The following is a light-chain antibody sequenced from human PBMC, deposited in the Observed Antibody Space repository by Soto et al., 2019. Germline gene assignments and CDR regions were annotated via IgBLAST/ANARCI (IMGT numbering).Light chain of an antibody. Sequence: ETVLTQSPGTLSLSPGKRATLSCRASQTVTKSYLAWYQQKPGQAPRLLIFGTSSRATGVPDRFSGSGSGTDFTLTISSLEPEDFAVYFCQQSGSSPWTFGHGTKVEIK. CDR1: QTVTKSY. V-gene: IGKV3-20*01. CDR3: QQSGSSPWT. J-gene: IGKJ1*01. CDR2: GTS.